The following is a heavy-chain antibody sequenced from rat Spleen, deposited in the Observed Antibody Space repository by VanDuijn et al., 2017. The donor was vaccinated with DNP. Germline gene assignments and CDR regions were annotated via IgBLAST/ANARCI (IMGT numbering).Heavy chain of an antibody. V-gene: IGHV5-31*01. CDR3: ASVYDGYPPYAMDV. J-gene: IGHJ4*01. CDR1: GFTFNKDW. CDR2: ITTGGEIT. D-gene: IGHD1-12*03. Sequence: EVQLVESGGGLVQPGRSLKLSCAASGFTFNKDWMTWVRQVPGKGLEWIASITTGGEITYYPDSVKGRFTISRDHATNTLYLQMNSLKSEDAATYYGASVYDGYPPYAMDVWGPGTSVTVSS.